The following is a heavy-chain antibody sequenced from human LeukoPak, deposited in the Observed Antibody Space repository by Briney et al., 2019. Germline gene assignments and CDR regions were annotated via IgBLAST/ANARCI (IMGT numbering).Heavy chain of an antibody. V-gene: IGHV1-2*02. CDR1: GYTVTNYY. CDR3: ARGRGVLGWFDP. J-gene: IGHJ5*02. D-gene: IGHD3-10*01. Sequence: ASVKVSCKASGYTVTNYYMHWVRQAPGQGLEWRGWINPNSGGTNYAQKFQGRVTMTRDTSISTAYMELSRLRSDDTAVYYCARGRGVLGWFDPWGQGTLVTVSS. CDR2: INPNSGGT.